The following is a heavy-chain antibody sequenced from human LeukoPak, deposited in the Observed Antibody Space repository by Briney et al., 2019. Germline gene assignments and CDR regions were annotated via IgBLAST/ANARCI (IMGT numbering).Heavy chain of an antibody. CDR1: GGSISSSSYY. D-gene: IGHD2-15*01. V-gene: IGHV4-39*01. Sequence: PSETLSLTCTVSGGSISSSSYYWGWIRQPPGKGLEWIGSIYYSGSTYYNPSLKSRVTISVDTSKNQFSLKLSSVTAADTAVYYCARGYCSGGSCYSWSAGWFDPWGQGTLVTVSS. J-gene: IGHJ5*02. CDR3: ARGYCSGGSCYSWSAGWFDP. CDR2: IYYSGST.